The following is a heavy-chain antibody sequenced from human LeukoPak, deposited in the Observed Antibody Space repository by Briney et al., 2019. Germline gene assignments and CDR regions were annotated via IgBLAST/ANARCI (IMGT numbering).Heavy chain of an antibody. V-gene: IGHV3-7*01. CDR1: GFTFSSYW. D-gene: IGHD5-18*01. CDR3: ARGDTAMDNWFDP. CDR2: IKQDGSEK. J-gene: IGHJ5*02. Sequence: GGSLRLSCEASGFTFSSYWMSWVRQAPGKGLEWVANIKQDGSEKYYVDSVKGRFTISRDNAKNSLYLQMNSLRAEDTAVYYCARGDTAMDNWFDPWGQGTLVTVSS.